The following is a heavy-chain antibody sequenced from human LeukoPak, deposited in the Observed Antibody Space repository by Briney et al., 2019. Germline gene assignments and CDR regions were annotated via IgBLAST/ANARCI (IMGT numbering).Heavy chain of an antibody. V-gene: IGHV1-18*01. J-gene: IGHJ6*03. CDR3: ARDPLLGIAARSYSYYYMDV. Sequence: ASVKVSCKASGYTFTSYGISWVRQAPGQGLEWMGCISAYNGNTNYAQKLQGRVTMTTDPSTGTAYMELRRLRSDDTAVYYCARDPLLGIAARSYSYYYMDVWGKGTTVTVSS. CDR1: GYTFTSYG. CDR2: ISAYNGNT. D-gene: IGHD6-6*01.